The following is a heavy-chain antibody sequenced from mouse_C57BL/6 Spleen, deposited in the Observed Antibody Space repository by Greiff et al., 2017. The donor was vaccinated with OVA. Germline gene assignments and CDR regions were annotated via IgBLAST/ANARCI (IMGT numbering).Heavy chain of an antibody. J-gene: IGHJ2*01. D-gene: IGHD1-1*02. V-gene: IGHV1-80*01. Sequence: VQLQQSGAELVKPGASVKISCKASGYAFSSYWMNWVQQRPGKGLEWIGQIYPGDGDTNYNGKFKGKATLTADKSSSTAYMQLSSLTSEDSAVYFCAREGDYGPFDYWGQGTTLTVSS. CDR3: AREGDYGPFDY. CDR1: GYAFSSYW. CDR2: IYPGDGDT.